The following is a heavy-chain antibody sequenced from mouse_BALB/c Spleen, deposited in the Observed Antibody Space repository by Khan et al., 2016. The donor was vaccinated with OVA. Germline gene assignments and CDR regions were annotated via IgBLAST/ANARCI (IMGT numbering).Heavy chain of an antibody. V-gene: IGHV1-4*01. D-gene: IGHD2-14*01. CDR1: GYTFTTYT. CDR3: VREGASYRSDGWFAY. CDR2: IIPSNDYT. Sequence: QVQLQQSGAELARPGASVKMSCKASGYTFTTYTIHWVKQRPGQGLEWIGYIIPSNDYTNYNQKFKDRATLTADKSSSTAYMHLRRLTSEESAVYYCVREGASYRSDGWFAYWGQGTLVTVSA. J-gene: IGHJ3*01.